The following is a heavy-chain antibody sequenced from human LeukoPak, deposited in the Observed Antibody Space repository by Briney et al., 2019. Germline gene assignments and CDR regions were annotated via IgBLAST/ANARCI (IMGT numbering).Heavy chain of an antibody. J-gene: IGHJ3*02. D-gene: IGHD3-3*01. CDR2: IYHSGST. V-gene: IGHV4-38-2*01. Sequence: PSETLSLTCAVSGYSISSGYYWGWIRQPPGKGLERIGSIYHSGSTYYNPSLKSRVTISVDASKNQFSLKLSSVTAADTAVYYCAGKITIFGVVIGSDAFDIWGQGTMVTVSS. CDR3: AGKITIFGVVIGSDAFDI. CDR1: GYSISSGYY.